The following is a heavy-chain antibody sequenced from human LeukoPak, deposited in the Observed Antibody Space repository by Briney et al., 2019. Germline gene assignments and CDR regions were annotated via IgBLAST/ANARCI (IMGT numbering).Heavy chain of an antibody. CDR3: ARSCSSTSCYTSHAFDI. CDR2: INHSGST. D-gene: IGHD2-2*02. V-gene: IGHV4-34*01. J-gene: IGHJ3*02. Sequence: GSLRLSCAASGFTFSSYAMSWIRQPPGKGLEWIGEINHSGSTNYNPSLKSRVTISVDTSKNQFSLKLSSVTAADTAVYYCARSCSSTSCYTSHAFDIWGQGTMVTVSS. CDR1: GFTFSSYA.